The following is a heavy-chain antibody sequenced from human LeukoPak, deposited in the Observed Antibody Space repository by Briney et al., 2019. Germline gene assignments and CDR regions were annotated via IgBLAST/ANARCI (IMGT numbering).Heavy chain of an antibody. D-gene: IGHD6-13*01. V-gene: IGHV4-59*08. CDR3: ARQGGSTWSHFDY. J-gene: IGHJ4*02. CDR1: GASISRYY. Sequence: SETLSLTCTVSGASISRYYWSWIRQSPGKGLEWIGNIYYRGGTNYGPSFKSRVTISLDTSKSQFSLELKSATAADTAMYYCARQGGSTWSHFDYWGQGTLVAVSS. CDR2: IYYRGGT.